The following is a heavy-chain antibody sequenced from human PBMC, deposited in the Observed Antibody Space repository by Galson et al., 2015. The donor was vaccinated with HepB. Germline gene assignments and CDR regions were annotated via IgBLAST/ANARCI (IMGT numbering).Heavy chain of an antibody. D-gene: IGHD3/OR15-3a*01. V-gene: IGHV1-8*01. CDR3: ARVLDPASEPNWFDP. CDR2: MNPNSGNT. CDR1: GYTFTSYD. J-gene: IGHJ5*02. Sequence: SVKVSCKASGYTFTSYDINWVRQATGQGLEWMGWMNPNSGNTGYAQKFQGRVTMTRNTSISTAYMELSSLRSEDTAVYYCARVLDPASEPNWFDPWGQGTLVTVSS.